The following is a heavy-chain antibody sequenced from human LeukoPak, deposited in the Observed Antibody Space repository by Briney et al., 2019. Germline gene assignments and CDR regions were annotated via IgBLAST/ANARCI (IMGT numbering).Heavy chain of an antibody. CDR1: GGSISSYD. CDR2: IYYSGST. CDR3: ARHLGPNRYYYDSSGYYQFDY. D-gene: IGHD3-22*01. Sequence: SETLSLTCTVSGGSISSYDWSWIRQPPGKGLEWIGYIYYSGSTNYNPSLKSRVTISVDTSKNQFSLKLSSVTAADTAVYYCARHLGPNRYYYDSSGYYQFDYWGQGTLVTVSS. V-gene: IGHV4-59*08. J-gene: IGHJ4*02.